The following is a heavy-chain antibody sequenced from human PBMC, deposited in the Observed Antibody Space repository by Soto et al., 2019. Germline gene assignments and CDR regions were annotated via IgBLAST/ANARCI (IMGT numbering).Heavy chain of an antibody. CDR2: ISGSGGGT. CDR1: GVTFSDYC. Sequence: GGSLRLSCAASGVTFSDYCMHWVRQAPGKGLLWVSGISGSGGGTTYADSVKGRFTISRDNSKNTLYLQMNSLRAEDTAVYYCAKRERSEPNSYYYYYGMDVWGQGTTVTVSS. J-gene: IGHJ6*02. CDR3: AKRERSEPNSYYYYYGMDV. V-gene: IGHV3-23*01. D-gene: IGHD1-26*01.